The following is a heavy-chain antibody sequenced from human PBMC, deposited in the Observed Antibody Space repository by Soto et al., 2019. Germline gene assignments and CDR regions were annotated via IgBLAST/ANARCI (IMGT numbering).Heavy chain of an antibody. Sequence: QITLKESGPTLVKPTQTLTLTCTFSGFSLSTSGVGVGWIRQPPGKALEWLVLIYWDDDKRYRPSLKSRLTITKDTSRNQVVLTVTNMDPVDTATYYGAHKGDGSRGFKFWGQGTLVTVSS. CDR2: IYWDDDK. J-gene: IGHJ4*02. D-gene: IGHD1-26*01. CDR1: GFSLSTSGVG. V-gene: IGHV2-5*02. CDR3: AHKGDGSRGFKF.